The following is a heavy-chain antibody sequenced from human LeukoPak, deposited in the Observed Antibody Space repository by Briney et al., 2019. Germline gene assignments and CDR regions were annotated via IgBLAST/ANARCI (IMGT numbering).Heavy chain of an antibody. CDR1: GFTFRSYS. CDR3: ARDTRSSWYTDY. V-gene: IGHV3-21*01. D-gene: IGHD6-13*01. Sequence: GGSLRLSCAASGFTFRSYSMNWVRQAPGKGLEWVSSISSSSSYICYADSVKGRFTISRDNAKNSLYLQMNSLRAEDTAVYYCARDTRSSWYTDYWGQGTLVTVSS. J-gene: IGHJ4*02. CDR2: ISSSSSYI.